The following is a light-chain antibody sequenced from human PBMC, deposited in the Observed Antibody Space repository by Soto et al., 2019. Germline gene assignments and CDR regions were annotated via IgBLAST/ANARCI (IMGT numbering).Light chain of an antibody. Sequence: VVTQSPTTLSVSPGERATLSCGVSESVSRNLAWYQQKPGQAPRLLIYDASTRATGIPDRFSGGGSGTEFTLTISSLQSEDFVVYYCQQYNSWPPITFGQGTRLEIK. CDR1: ESVSRN. J-gene: IGKJ5*01. V-gene: IGKV3-15*01. CDR3: QQYNSWPPIT. CDR2: DAS.